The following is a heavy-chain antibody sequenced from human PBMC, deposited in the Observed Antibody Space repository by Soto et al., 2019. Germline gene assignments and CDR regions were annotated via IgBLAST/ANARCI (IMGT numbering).Heavy chain of an antibody. J-gene: IGHJ4*02. D-gene: IGHD1-7*01. Sequence: QVQLVESGGGVVQPGRSLRLSCEASGFTFSTYAMHWVRQAPGKGLEWVAVILYDGRNKYYADSVKGRFTISRDNSKNARYLQMNSLRAEDTAVYYCGRDINRGWNYPAYWGQGTLVTVSS. CDR1: GFTFSTYA. CDR3: GRDINRGWNYPAY. CDR2: ILYDGRNK. V-gene: IGHV3-30*04.